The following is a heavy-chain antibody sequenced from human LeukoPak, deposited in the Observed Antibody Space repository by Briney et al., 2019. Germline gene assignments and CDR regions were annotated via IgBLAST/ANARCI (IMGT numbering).Heavy chain of an antibody. V-gene: IGHV1-8*01. J-gene: IGHJ6*02. CDR3: ARAGFWSGYYLPYYYGMDV. CDR1: GYTFTIYD. Sequence: GSVKVSCNASGYTFTIYDINWVRQATGQGREWMGWMNPNSGNTGYAQKFQGRVTMTRNTSISTAYMELSSLRSEDTAVYYCARAGFWSGYYLPYYYGMDVWGQGTTVTVSS. CDR2: MNPNSGNT. D-gene: IGHD3-3*01.